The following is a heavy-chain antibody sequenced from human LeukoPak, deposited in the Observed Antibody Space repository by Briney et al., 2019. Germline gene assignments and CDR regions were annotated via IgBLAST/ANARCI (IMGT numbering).Heavy chain of an antibody. Sequence: PGGSLRLSCAASGFTFSSYWMHWVRQAPGKGLVWVSRINSDGSSTSYADSVKGRFTISRDNAKNSLYLQMNSLRAEDTAVYYCARADIAAAEPTDYWGQGTLVTVSS. CDR1: GFTFSSYW. CDR2: INSDGSST. CDR3: ARADIAAAEPTDY. J-gene: IGHJ4*02. D-gene: IGHD6-13*01. V-gene: IGHV3-74*01.